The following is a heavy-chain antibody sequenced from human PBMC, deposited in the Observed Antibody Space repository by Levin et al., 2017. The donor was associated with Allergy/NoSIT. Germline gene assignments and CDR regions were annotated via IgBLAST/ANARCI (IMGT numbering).Heavy chain of an antibody. CDR1: GYSFTSYW. CDR2: IDPSDSYT. CDR3: ARLGAYYYYMDV. V-gene: IGHV5-10-1*01. J-gene: IGHJ6*03. Sequence: GGSLRLSCKGSGYSFTSYWISWVRQMPGKGLEWMGRIDPSDSYTNYSPSFQGHVTISADKSISTAYLQWSSLKASDTAMYYCARLGAYYYYMDVWGKGTTVTVSS. D-gene: IGHD3-10*01.